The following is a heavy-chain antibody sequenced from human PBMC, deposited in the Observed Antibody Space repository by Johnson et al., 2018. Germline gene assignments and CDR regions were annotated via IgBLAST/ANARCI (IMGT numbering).Heavy chain of an antibody. CDR1: GFSFSSYV. D-gene: IGHD2-15*01. V-gene: IGHV3-30-3*01. CDR2: ISFDGSNK. Sequence: QLVESGGGVVQPGRSLRLSCAASGFSFSSYVMKWVRQAPGTGLEWVAVISFDGSNKYYADSVKGRFTISRDNSKNKLYLQMNSLRAEDTAVYYCASISGPDAFDIWGQGTMVTVSS. J-gene: IGHJ3*02. CDR3: ASISGPDAFDI.